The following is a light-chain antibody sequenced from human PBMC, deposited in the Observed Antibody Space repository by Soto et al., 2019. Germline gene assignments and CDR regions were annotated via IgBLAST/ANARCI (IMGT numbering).Light chain of an antibody. CDR1: QSINSDY. J-gene: IGKJ5*01. CDR3: QQRHNWPIT. V-gene: IGKV3D-20*02. CDR2: ATS. Sequence: EIVLTQSPGTLSLSPGEGATLTCTTSQSINSDYLAWYQQKPGQAPRLLIYATSRRAPGIPARFSGSGSGTDFTLTISGLEPADLGVYYCQQRHNWPITFGQGTRLEIK.